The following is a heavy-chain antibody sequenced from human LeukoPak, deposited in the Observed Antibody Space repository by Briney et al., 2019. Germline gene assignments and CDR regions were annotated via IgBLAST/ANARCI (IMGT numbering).Heavy chain of an antibody. J-gene: IGHJ4*02. CDR1: GGSISSNSYY. V-gene: IGHV4-39*01. CDR2: IYYRGST. Sequence: PSETLSLTCTVSGGSISSNSYYWDWIRQPPGKGLDWIGSIYYRGSTYYNPSLKSRVTISVDTSKNQFSLKLSSVTAADTAVYYCAGQSRGSYYLFDNWGQGTLVTVSS. D-gene: IGHD1-26*01. CDR3: AGQSRGSYYLFDN.